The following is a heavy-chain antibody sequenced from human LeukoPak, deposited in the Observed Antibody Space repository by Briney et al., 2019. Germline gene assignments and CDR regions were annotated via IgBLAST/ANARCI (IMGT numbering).Heavy chain of an antibody. Sequence: GGSLRLSCAASGFTFSDFAMHWVRQAPGKGLEWVANIKQDGNEKYYVDSVKGRFTISRDNAKNSLYLQMNSLRAEDTAVYYCAKDIVAAGLFFDYWGQGTLVTVSS. D-gene: IGHD6-13*01. CDR1: GFTFSDFA. CDR2: IKQDGNEK. CDR3: AKDIVAAGLFFDY. J-gene: IGHJ4*02. V-gene: IGHV3-7*03.